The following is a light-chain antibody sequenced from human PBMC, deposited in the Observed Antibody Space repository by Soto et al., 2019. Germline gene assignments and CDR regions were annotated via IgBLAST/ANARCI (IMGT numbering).Light chain of an antibody. CDR1: QSISSS. CDR3: QQSYSFPLT. J-gene: IGKJ4*01. V-gene: IGKV1-39*01. CDR2: AAS. Sequence: DIQMTQSPSSLSAFVGDRVTITCRASQSISSSLNWYQQKPGKAPNLLIYAASSLQSAVPSRFSGGGSGTDFTLTISSLQPEDFATYYCQQSYSFPLTFGGGTKVEIK.